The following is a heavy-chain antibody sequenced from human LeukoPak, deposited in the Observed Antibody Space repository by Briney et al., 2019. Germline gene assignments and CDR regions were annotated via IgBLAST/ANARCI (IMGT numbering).Heavy chain of an antibody. Sequence: ASVKVSCKESGYTFTTYYMHWVRQAPGQGLEWMGIINPSGSKTYYAQKFQGRVTMTRDMSTSTVYMELSSLRSEDTAVYYCARDRSDAGEPDNWFDPWGQGTLVTVSS. CDR1: GYTFTTYY. V-gene: IGHV1-46*01. CDR3: ARDRSDAGEPDNWFDP. D-gene: IGHD1-26*01. J-gene: IGHJ5*02. CDR2: INPSGSKT.